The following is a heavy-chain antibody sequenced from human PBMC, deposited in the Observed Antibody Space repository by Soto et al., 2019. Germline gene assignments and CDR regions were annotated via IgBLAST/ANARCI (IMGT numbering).Heavy chain of an antibody. Sequence: QVQLVESGGGLVKPGGSLRLSCAASGFTFSDYYMSWIRQAPGKGLEWVSYISSSSSYTNYADSVKGRFTISRDNAKNSLYLQMNSLRAEDTAVYYCAREPTGSYDPYFDYWGQGTLVTVSS. V-gene: IGHV3-11*05. J-gene: IGHJ4*02. CDR1: GFTFSDYY. CDR3: AREPTGSYDPYFDY. D-gene: IGHD3-10*01. CDR2: ISSSSSYT.